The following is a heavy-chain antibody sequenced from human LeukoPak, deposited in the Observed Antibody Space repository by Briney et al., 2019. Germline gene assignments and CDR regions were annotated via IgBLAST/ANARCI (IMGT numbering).Heavy chain of an antibody. Sequence: SETLSLTCTVSGGSISSGGYYWSWIRQPAGKRLEWIGHIYTSGSTNYNPSLKSRVTISIDTSKNQFSLKLSSVTAADTAVYYCARALVANLDSWGQGTLVTVSS. CDR1: GGSISSGGYY. J-gene: IGHJ4*02. CDR2: IYTSGST. V-gene: IGHV4-61*09. CDR3: ARALVANLDS. D-gene: IGHD5-12*01.